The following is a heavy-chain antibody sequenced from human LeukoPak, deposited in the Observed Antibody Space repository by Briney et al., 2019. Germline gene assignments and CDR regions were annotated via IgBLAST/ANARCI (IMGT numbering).Heavy chain of an antibody. CDR1: GFTFSSYS. Sequence: GGSLRLSCAASGFTFSSYSMNWVRQAPGKGLEWVSYISSTSSTIYYADSVKGRFTISRDNAKNSLYLQMNSLRAEDTAVYYCTPSAFDGDLRVDQWGQGTLVTVSS. J-gene: IGHJ4*02. CDR2: ISSTSSTI. CDR3: TPSAFDGDLRVDQ. D-gene: IGHD4-17*01. V-gene: IGHV3-48*01.